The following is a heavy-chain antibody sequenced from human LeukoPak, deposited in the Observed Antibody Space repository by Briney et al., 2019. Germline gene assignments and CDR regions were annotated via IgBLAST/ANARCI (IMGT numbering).Heavy chain of an antibody. V-gene: IGHV1-18*01. CDR1: GYTFTSYG. CDR2: ISAYNGNT. J-gene: IGHJ3*02. CDR3: ARDLVTMVTGGDHDAFDI. Sequence: GASVKVSCKASGYTFTSYGINWVRQAPGQGLEWMGWISAYNGNTNYAQKLQGRVTMTTDTSTSTAYMELRSLRSDDTAVYYCARDLVTMVTGGDHDAFDIWGQGTMVTVSS. D-gene: IGHD3-10*01.